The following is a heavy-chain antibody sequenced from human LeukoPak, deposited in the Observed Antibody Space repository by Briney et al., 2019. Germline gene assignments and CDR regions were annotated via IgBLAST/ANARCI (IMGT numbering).Heavy chain of an antibody. CDR3: AKSDAVAGTSSWFDP. J-gene: IGHJ5*02. CDR1: GFTFSSYA. D-gene: IGHD6-19*01. CDR2: ISGSGGST. Sequence: GGSLRLSCAASGFTFSSYAMSWVRQAPGKGLEWVSAISGSGGSTYYADSVKGRFTISRDNSKNTLYLQMNSLRAEDTAVYYCAKSDAVAGTSSWFDPWGQGTLVTVPS. V-gene: IGHV3-23*01.